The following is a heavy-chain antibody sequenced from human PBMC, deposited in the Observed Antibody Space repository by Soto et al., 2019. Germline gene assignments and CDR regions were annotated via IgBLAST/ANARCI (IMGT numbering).Heavy chain of an antibody. J-gene: IGHJ4*02. CDR1: GGTFRSYA. CDR2: IIPIFGTA. CDR3: ARVSYYDFWSGYYVSDDY. D-gene: IGHD3-3*01. Sequence: QVQLVQSGAEVKKPGSSVKVSCNASGGTFRSYAISWVRQAPGQGLEWMGGIIPIFGTANYAQKFQGRVTMTEDASTSTASMELSSLRSEDTSVYYCARVSYYDFWSGYYVSDDYWGQGTLVTVSS. V-gene: IGHV1-69*01.